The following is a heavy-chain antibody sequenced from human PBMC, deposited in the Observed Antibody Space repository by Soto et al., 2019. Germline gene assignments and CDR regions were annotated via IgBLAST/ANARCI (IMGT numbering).Heavy chain of an antibody. D-gene: IGHD6-13*01. CDR3: ASDSSSWVFDN. J-gene: IGHJ4*02. V-gene: IGHV1-46*03. Sequence: QVQLVQSGAEVKKPGASVKISCKAPGYIFSSYYMHWVRQAPGQGLEWMGIIKPSGGSTSYAQKFQGRVTMTRDTSTSTVYMELSSLRSEDTAMYYCASDSSSWVFDNWGQGTLVTVSS. CDR1: GYIFSSYY. CDR2: IKPSGGST.